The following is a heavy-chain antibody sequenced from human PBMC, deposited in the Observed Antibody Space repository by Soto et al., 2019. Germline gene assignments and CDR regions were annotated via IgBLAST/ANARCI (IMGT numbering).Heavy chain of an antibody. V-gene: IGHV3-9*01. Sequence: GGSLRLSCAASGFTFDDYAMHWVRQAPGKGLEWVSGISWNGGNIGYADSVKGRFTISRDNAKNSLFLQMNSLRADDTALYFCAKDIYSSSSGQDYWGQGTPVTVSS. CDR2: ISWNGGNI. D-gene: IGHD6-6*01. CDR1: GFTFDDYA. J-gene: IGHJ4*02. CDR3: AKDIYSSSSGQDY.